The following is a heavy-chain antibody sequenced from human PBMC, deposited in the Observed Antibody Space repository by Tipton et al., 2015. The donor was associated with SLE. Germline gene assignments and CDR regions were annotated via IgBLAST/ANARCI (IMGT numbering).Heavy chain of an antibody. Sequence: TLSLTRTVSGGSISSGNYYWGWIRQPAGKALEWIGRVHISGSTNYNPSLKSRVTISVDTSKNQFSLTLSSVTAADTAIYYCARGNWNYQSYWGQGTLVTVSS. V-gene: IGHV4-61*02. CDR3: ARGNWNYQSY. CDR2: VHISGST. D-gene: IGHD1-7*01. J-gene: IGHJ4*02. CDR1: GGSISSGNYY.